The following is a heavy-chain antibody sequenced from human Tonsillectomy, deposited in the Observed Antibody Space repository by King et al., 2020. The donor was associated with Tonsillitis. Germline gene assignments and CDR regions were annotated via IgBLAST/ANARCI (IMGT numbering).Heavy chain of an antibody. CDR3: ALRLCRGISGSRNVGFGDLFAP. V-gene: IGHV2-5*02. Sequence: TLKESGPTLVKPPQTLTLTCTFSGFSLTTSGVGVGWIRQPPGKALEWLALIYWDDDKRYSPSLKSRLTITKDTSKNQVVLTMTNMDPVDTATYYCALRLCRGISGSRNVGFGDLFAPWGQGILVTVSS. CDR1: GFSLTTSGVG. D-gene: IGHD3-3*01. J-gene: IGHJ5*02. CDR2: IYWDDDK.